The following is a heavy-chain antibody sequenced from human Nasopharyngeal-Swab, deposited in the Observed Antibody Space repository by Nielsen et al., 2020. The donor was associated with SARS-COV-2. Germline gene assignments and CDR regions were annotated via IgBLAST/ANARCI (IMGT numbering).Heavy chain of an antibody. CDR3: ARMTATIFGVVTVSYYGMDV. Sequence: GGSLRLSFAASGFTFSSYEMNWVRRAPGKGLEWFSYISSSGSTIYYADSVKGRFTISRDNAKNSLYLQMNSLRAEDTAVYYCARMTATIFGVVTVSYYGMDVWGQGTTVTVSS. D-gene: IGHD3-3*01. J-gene: IGHJ6*02. CDR1: GFTFSSYE. V-gene: IGHV3-48*03. CDR2: ISSSGSTI.